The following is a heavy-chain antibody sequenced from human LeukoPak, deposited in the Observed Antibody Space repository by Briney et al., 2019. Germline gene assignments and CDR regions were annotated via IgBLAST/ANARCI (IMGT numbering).Heavy chain of an antibody. CDR3: ARTSLEGDYFDY. J-gene: IGHJ4*02. CDR1: GGSISSGSYY. Sequence: SETLSLTCTVSGGSISSGSYYWSWIRQPPGKGLEWIGYIYYSGSTNYNPSLKSRVTISVDTSKNQFSLKLSSVTAADTAVYYCARTSLEGDYFDYWGQGTLVTVSS. CDR2: IYYSGST. V-gene: IGHV4-61*01.